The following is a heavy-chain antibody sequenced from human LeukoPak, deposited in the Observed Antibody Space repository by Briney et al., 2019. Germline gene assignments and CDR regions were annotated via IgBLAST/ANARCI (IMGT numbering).Heavy chain of an antibody. Sequence: SETLSLTCTVSSGSISTSNYYWGWVRQPPGKALEWIGNIFYSGSTYYSPSLKSRVTISVDTSKNQFSLKLSSVTAADTAVYYCAREGGSASSEVYWGQGTLVTVSS. V-gene: IGHV4-39*07. D-gene: IGHD2-15*01. CDR1: SGSISTSNYY. CDR3: AREGGSASSEVY. CDR2: IFYSGST. J-gene: IGHJ4*02.